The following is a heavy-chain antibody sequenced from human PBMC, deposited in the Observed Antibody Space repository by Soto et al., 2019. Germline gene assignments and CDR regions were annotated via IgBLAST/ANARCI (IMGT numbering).Heavy chain of an antibody. CDR1: GYTFTSYY. CDR3: ARDQSWQDLVWWFAP. Sequence: ASVKVSCKASGYTFTSYYMHWVRQAPGQGLEWMGIINPSGGSTSYAQKFQGRVTMTKDTSTSTVYMELNSLTSDDTAVYYCARDQSWQDLVWWFAPWGQGTLVTVSS. CDR2: INPSGGST. D-gene: IGHD3-16*01. V-gene: IGHV1-46*03. J-gene: IGHJ5*02.